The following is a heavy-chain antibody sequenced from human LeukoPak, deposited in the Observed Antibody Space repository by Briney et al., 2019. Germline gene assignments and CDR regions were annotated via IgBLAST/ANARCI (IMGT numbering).Heavy chain of an antibody. CDR2: IIPILGIA. CDR1: GYTFTSYG. V-gene: IGHV1-69*04. J-gene: IGHJ6*02. CDR3: APDYGDYVGYYYYGMDV. D-gene: IGHD4-17*01. Sequence: ASVKVSCKASGYTFTSYGISWVRQAPGQGLEWMGRIIPILGIANYAQKFQGRVTITADKSTSTAYMELSSLRSEDTAVYYCAPDYGDYVGYYYYGMDVWGQGTTVTVSS.